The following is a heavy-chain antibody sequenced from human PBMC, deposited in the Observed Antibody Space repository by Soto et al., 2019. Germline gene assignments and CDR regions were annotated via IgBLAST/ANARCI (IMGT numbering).Heavy chain of an antibody. CDR3: ARTPKPKTTIFGVVMYYFDY. J-gene: IGHJ4*02. V-gene: IGHV1-3*01. D-gene: IGHD3-3*01. CDR2: INAGNGNT. Sequence: QVPLVQSGAEVKKPGASVKVSCKASGYTFTSYAMHWVRQAPGQRLEWMGWINAGNGNTKYSQKFQGRVTITRDTSASTAYMELSSLRSEDTAVYYCARTPKPKTTIFGVVMYYFDYWGQGTLVTVSS. CDR1: GYTFTSYA.